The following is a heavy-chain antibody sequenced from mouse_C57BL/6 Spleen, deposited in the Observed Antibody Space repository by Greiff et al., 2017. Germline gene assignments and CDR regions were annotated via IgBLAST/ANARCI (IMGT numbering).Heavy chain of an antibody. J-gene: IGHJ1*03. CDR2: IRSKSSNYAT. CDR1: GFTFNTYA. Sequence: EVQLVESGGGLVQPTGSLKLSCAASGFTFNTYAMHWVRQAPGKGLEWVARIRSKSSNYATYYADSVKDRFTISRDDSQIMLYLQMNNLKTEDTAMYYCGRYYYGRSYGATPYFDVWGTGTTVTVSS. V-gene: IGHV10-3*01. CDR3: GRYYYGRSYGATPYFDV. D-gene: IGHD1-1*01.